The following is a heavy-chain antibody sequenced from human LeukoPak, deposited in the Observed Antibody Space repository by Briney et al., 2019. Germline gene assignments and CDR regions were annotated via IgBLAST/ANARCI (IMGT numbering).Heavy chain of an antibody. CDR3: ARAANPGNFDY. D-gene: IGHD4/OR15-4a*01. Sequence: GGSLRLSCAASGFTFSSYSMNWVRQAPGKGLEWVSSISSSSSCIYYADSVKGRFTISRDNAKNSLYLQMNSLRAEDTAVYYCARAANPGNFDYWGQGTLVTVSS. V-gene: IGHV3-21*01. CDR1: GFTFSSYS. CDR2: ISSSSSCI. J-gene: IGHJ4*02.